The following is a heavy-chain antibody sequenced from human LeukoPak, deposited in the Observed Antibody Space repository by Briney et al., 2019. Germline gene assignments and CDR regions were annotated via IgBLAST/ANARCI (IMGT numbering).Heavy chain of an antibody. Sequence: GGSLRLSCAAAGFTFSSYSMNWVRQAPGKGLEWVSSISSSSSYIYYADSVKGRFTISRDNAKNSLYLQMNSLRAEDTAVYYCARGIAAAGTWFVPWVQGTLVTVSS. CDR1: GFTFSSYS. CDR3: ARGIAAAGTWFVP. V-gene: IGHV3-21*01. D-gene: IGHD6-13*01. J-gene: IGHJ5*02. CDR2: ISSSSSYI.